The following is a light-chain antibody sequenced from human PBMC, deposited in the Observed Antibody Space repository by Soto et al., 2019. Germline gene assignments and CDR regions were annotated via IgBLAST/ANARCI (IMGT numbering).Light chain of an antibody. V-gene: IGLV1-40*01. CDR3: QPYDSSLSGAVV. Sequence: QSVLTQPPSVSGAPGQRVTISCTGSSSNIGAGYDVHWYQQLPGTAPKILIYGNSNRPSGVPDRFSGSKSGTSASLAITGLQAEDEADYYCQPYDSSLSGAVVFGGGTKLTVL. J-gene: IGLJ2*01. CDR2: GNS. CDR1: SSNIGAGYD.